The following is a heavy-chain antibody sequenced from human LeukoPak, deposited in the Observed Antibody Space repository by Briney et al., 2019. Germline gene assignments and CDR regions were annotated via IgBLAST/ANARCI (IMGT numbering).Heavy chain of an antibody. CDR2: ISSSGSNI. J-gene: IGHJ3*02. CDR1: GHIFSIYG. Sequence: GGPLRLLCGACGHIFSIYGKKGVRQAPGRGGEGVSYISSSGSNIYYADSVRGRFTISKDNAKNSLYLQMNSLRAEDTAVYYCARDELRSGDAFDIWGQGTMVTVSS. V-gene: IGHV3-48*03. CDR3: ARDELRSGDAFDI. D-gene: IGHD3-10*02.